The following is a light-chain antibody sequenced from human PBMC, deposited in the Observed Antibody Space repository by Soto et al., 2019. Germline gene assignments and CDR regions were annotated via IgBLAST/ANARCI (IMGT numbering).Light chain of an antibody. J-gene: IGLJ3*02. CDR3: SSYTSTSTLWV. Sequence: QSALTQPASVSGSPGQSITISCTGISSDIGGYNYVSWYQHHPGKAPKLIIHEVTNRPSGASNLFSGSKSGNTASLTISGLLAEDEGDYYCSSYTSTSTLWVFGGGTKLTVL. V-gene: IGLV2-14*01. CDR2: EVT. CDR1: SSDIGGYNY.